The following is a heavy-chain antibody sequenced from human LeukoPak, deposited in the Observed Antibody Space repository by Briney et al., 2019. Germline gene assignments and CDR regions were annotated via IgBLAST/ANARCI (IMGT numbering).Heavy chain of an antibody. CDR3: AKDIGPNYYDSSGYYYSGIDY. Sequence: VSLRLSCAASGFTFDDYAMHWVRQAPGKGLEWVSLISGVGSSTYYADSVKGRFTISRDNSKNSLFLQMNSLRTEDTALYYCAKDIGPNYYDSSGYYYSGIDYWGQGSLVTVSS. D-gene: IGHD3-22*01. V-gene: IGHV3-43*02. CDR1: GFTFDDYA. CDR2: ISGVGSST. J-gene: IGHJ4*02.